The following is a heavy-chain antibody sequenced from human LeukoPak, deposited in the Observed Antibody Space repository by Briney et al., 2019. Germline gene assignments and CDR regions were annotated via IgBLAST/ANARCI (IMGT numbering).Heavy chain of an antibody. CDR3: ARVTYYDILTDSGDYGMDV. D-gene: IGHD3-9*01. J-gene: IGHJ6*02. CDR2: INTNTGNP. Sequence: ASVKVSCKASGYTFTSYAMNWVRQAPGQGLEWMGWINTNTGNPTYAQGFTGRFVFSLDTSVSTVYLQISRLKAEDTAVYYCARVTYYDILTDSGDYGMDVWGQGTTVTVSS. V-gene: IGHV7-4-1*02. CDR1: GYTFTSYA.